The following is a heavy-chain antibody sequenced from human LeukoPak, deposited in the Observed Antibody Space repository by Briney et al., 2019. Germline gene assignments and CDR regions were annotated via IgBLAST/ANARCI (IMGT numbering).Heavy chain of an antibody. CDR1: GGSISNYY. Sequence: SETLSLTCTVSGGSISNYYWSWIRQPPGKGLEWIGHIYYSGATKYNPSLKSRITISVDTSKNQFSLMLSSMTAADTAVYYCARLKYSSGWYLDYWGQGTLVTVSS. V-gene: IGHV4-59*01. D-gene: IGHD6-19*01. CDR2: IYYSGAT. J-gene: IGHJ4*02. CDR3: ARLKYSSGWYLDY.